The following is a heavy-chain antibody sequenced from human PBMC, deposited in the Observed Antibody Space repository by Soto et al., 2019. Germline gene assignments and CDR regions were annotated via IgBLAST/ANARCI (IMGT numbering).Heavy chain of an antibody. Sequence: QVQLVQSGAEVKKPGSSVKVSCKASGGTFSSYTISWVRQAPGQGPEWMGRIIPMLGVTSYTQKFQGRVTITAETSTRAVYMELSSLRSDDTAVYYCARSSSTVAGAFFEYFQSWGQATLVSVSS. V-gene: IGHV1-69*02. CDR3: ARSSSTVAGAFFEYFQS. CDR1: GGTFSSYT. J-gene: IGHJ1*01. D-gene: IGHD6-19*01. CDR2: IIPMLGVT.